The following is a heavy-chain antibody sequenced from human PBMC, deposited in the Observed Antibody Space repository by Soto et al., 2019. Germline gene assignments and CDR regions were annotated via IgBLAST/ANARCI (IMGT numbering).Heavy chain of an antibody. Sequence: QLQLHESGSGLVKPSQTLSLTCTVSGASITYGGYSWSWIRQTPGKVLEWIGYINHLETTFYDPSFESRLSPSIDRAKNQFPINLNSMSAADRAVYFCARVGGSDSFDYWGQGILVTVSS. CDR2: INHLETT. CDR3: ARVGGSDSFDY. CDR1: GASITYGGYS. D-gene: IGHD1-26*01. V-gene: IGHV4-30-2*01. J-gene: IGHJ4*02.